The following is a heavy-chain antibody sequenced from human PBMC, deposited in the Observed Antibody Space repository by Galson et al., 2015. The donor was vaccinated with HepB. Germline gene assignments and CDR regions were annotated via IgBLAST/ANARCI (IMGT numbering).Heavy chain of an antibody. CDR3: ARRQRAAATGTPYYYGMDV. J-gene: IGHJ6*02. V-gene: IGHV1-69*13. CDR2: IIPTFETP. D-gene: IGHD6-13*01. Sequence: SVKVSCKASGGTFSNYAISWVGQAPGQGLEWMGGIIPTFETPNYAQKFKGRVTITADESTSTVHMELSSLRSEDTARYYCARRQRAAATGTPYYYGMDVWGQGTTVTVSS. CDR1: GGTFSNYA.